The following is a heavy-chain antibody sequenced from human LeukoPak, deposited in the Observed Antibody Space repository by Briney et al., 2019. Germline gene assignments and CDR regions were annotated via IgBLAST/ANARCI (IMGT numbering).Heavy chain of an antibody. D-gene: IGHD6-13*01. J-gene: IGHJ4*02. CDR3: ARPSYSSSWAHLDY. CDR1: GFTFSSYA. CDR2: ISYDGSNK. Sequence: SGGSLRLSCAASGFTFSSYAMHWVRQAPGKGLEWVAVISYDGSNKYYADSVKGRFTISRDNSKNTLYLQMNSLRAEDTAVYYCARPSYSSSWAHLDYWGQGTLVTVSS. V-gene: IGHV3-30*01.